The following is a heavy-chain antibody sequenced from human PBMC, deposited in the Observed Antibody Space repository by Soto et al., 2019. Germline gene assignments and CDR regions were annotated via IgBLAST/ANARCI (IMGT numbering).Heavy chain of an antibody. CDR2: IKSKTDGWTT. CDR3: TTDSYSTMIVVSFDY. Sequence: GGSLRLSCAASGFTFSNAWINWVRQAPVNGLEFVGRIKSKTDGWTTDFSAPVKGIFSISIDYSKYIVYLQINSLNTEDTGIYXCTTDSYSTMIVVSFDYWGHGTMVTVSS. J-gene: IGHJ4*01. CDR1: GFTFSNAW. V-gene: IGHV3-15*07. D-gene: IGHD3-22*01.